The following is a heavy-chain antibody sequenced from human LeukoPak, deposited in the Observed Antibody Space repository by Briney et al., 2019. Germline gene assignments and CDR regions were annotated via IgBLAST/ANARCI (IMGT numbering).Heavy chain of an antibody. CDR3: ARGGFLDPFDP. CDR1: GGSISSYY. J-gene: IGHJ5*02. Sequence: KPSETLSLTCTVSGGSISSYYWNWIRQPPGKGLEWIGYIHYSGRTNYSPSLKSRVTISVDTSKNQFSLKLISVTAADTAVYYCARGGFLDPFDPWGQGTLVTVSS. V-gene: IGHV4-59*01. CDR2: IHYSGRT. D-gene: IGHD1-1*01.